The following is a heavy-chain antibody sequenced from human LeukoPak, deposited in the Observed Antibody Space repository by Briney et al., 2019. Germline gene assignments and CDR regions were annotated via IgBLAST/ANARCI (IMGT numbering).Heavy chain of an antibody. V-gene: IGHV3-33*01. J-gene: IGHJ3*02. Sequence: GGSLRLSCAASGFTFSNYGMHWVRQAPGKGLEWVAVIWYDGNNKDYADSVKGRFTISRDNSKRTMYLQMSTLRDEDTAVYYCARDRGHSLRSAFDIWGQGTKVTVSS. CDR3: ARDRGHSLRSAFDI. CDR1: GFTFSNYG. CDR2: IWYDGNNK.